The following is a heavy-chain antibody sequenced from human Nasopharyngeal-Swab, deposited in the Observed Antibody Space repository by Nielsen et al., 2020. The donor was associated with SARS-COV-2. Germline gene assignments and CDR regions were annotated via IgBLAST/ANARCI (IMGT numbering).Heavy chain of an antibody. CDR3: ARGAVMSDSSEYYYYYYGMDV. V-gene: IGHV3-74*01. J-gene: IGHJ6*02. CDR2: INSDGSST. Sequence: GESLKISCAASGFTFSSYWMHWVRQAPGKGLVWVSRINSDGSSTSYADSVKGRFTISRDNAKNTLYLQMNSLRDEDTAVYYCARGAVMSDSSEYYYYYYGMDVWGQGTTVTVSS. D-gene: IGHD3-22*01. CDR1: GFTFSSYW.